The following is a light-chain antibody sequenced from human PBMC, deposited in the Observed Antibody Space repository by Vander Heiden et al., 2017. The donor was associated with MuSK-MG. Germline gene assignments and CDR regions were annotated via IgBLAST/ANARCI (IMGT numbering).Light chain of an antibody. CDR1: QSISTY. V-gene: IGKV1-39*01. J-gene: IGKJ4*01. CDR3: QQSYSTPLT. CDR2: VAS. Sequence: DIQMTQSPSSLSASVGDRVTITCRASQSISTYLNWYHQKPGEAPKLLIYVASSLQSGVPSRFSGSGSETDFTLTISSLQPEDFATYYCQQSYSTPLTFGGGTRVEIK.